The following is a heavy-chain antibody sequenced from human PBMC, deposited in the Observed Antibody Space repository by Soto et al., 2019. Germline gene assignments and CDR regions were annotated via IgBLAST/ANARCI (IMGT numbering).Heavy chain of an antibody. CDR3: AREGTGNDFLDY. CDR1: GGSFSGYY. D-gene: IGHD3-3*01. Sequence: SETLSLTCAVYGGSFSGYYWSWIRQPPGKGLEWIGEINHSGSTNYNPSLKSRVTISVDTSKNQFSLKLSSVTAADTAVYYCAREGTGNDFLDYWGQGTLVTVSS. J-gene: IGHJ4*02. V-gene: IGHV4-34*01. CDR2: INHSGST.